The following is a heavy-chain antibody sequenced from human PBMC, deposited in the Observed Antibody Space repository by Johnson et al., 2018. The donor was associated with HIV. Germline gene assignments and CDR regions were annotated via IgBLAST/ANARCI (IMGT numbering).Heavy chain of an antibody. J-gene: IGHJ3*02. CDR2: ISWNSGSI. CDR1: GFMFDEYT. D-gene: IGHD3-9*01. Sequence: EVLLVESGGVVVQPGRSLRLSCAASGFMFDEYTMHWVRQAPGKGLEWVSLISWNSGSIGYADSVKGRFTISRDNAKNSLYLQMNSLRAEDTALYYCARGYILTGYSGAFDMWGQGTMVTVSS. CDR3: ARGYILTGYSGAFDM. V-gene: IGHV3-9*01.